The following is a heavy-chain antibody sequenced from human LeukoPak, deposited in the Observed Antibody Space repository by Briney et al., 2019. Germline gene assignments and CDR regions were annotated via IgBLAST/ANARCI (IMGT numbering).Heavy chain of an antibody. V-gene: IGHV1-46*01. Sequence: GASVKVSCKAFGYTFTSNYMHWVRQAPGQGPEWMGVISPSGGSTTYAQKFQGRVTLTRDMSTSTDYLELSSLRSEDTAVYYCARGYPGEDAFDIWGQGTMVTVSS. CDR1: GYTFTSNY. D-gene: IGHD1-1*01. CDR2: ISPSGGST. CDR3: ARGYPGEDAFDI. J-gene: IGHJ3*02.